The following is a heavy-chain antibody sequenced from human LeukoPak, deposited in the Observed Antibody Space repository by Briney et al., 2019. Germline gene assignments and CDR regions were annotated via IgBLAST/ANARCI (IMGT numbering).Heavy chain of an antibody. Sequence: PSETPSLTCTVSGGSISSSSYYWGWIRQPPGKGLEWIGSIYYSGSTYYNPSLKSRVTISVDTSKNQFSLKQSSVTAADTAVYYCARLPLSNWFDPWGQGTLVTVSS. CDR2: IYYSGST. J-gene: IGHJ5*02. V-gene: IGHV4-39*01. CDR3: ARLPLSNWFDP. CDR1: GGSISSSSYY. D-gene: IGHD2/OR15-2a*01.